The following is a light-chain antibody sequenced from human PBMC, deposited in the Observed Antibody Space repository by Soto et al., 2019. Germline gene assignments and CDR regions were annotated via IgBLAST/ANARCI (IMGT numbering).Light chain of an antibody. CDR1: QRVGDD. J-gene: IGKJ4*01. Sequence: MTQSPATLSVSPGQGATLSCRAGQRVGDDLAWYQQKPGQAPRLLIYGASTRAAAIPARFSGSGSGTEFTLPISSLQSEDSAVYYCQQYNNWPRTCGGGTRWIS. CDR3: QQYNNWPRT. CDR2: GAS. V-gene: IGKV3-15*01.